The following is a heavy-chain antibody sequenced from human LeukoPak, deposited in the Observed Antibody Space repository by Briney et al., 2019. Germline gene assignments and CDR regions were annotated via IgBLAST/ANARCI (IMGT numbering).Heavy chain of an antibody. J-gene: IGHJ4*02. CDR2: IKSKTDGGTT. Sequence: PGGSLRLSCAASGFTFSSYAMSWVRQAPGKGLEWVGRIKSKTDGGTTDYAAPVKGRFTISRDDSKNTLYLQMNSLKTEDTAVYYCTTDIAVADNDYWGQGTLVTVSS. CDR1: GFTFSSYA. CDR3: TTDIAVADNDY. D-gene: IGHD6-19*01. V-gene: IGHV3-15*01.